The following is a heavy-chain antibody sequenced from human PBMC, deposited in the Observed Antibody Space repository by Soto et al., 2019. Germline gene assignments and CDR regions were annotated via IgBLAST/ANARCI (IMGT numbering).Heavy chain of an antibody. V-gene: IGHV4-39*01. J-gene: IGHJ4*02. CDR1: GGSISSSSYY. D-gene: IGHD5-12*01. Sequence: QLQLQESGPGLVKPSETLSLTCTVSGGSISSSSYYWGWIRQPPGKGLEWIGSIYYSGSTYYNPSLKSRVTISVDTSKNQFSLKLSSVTAADTAVYYCASSGRGEMATIPNQEYYFDYWGQGTLVTVSS. CDR3: ASSGRGEMATIPNQEYYFDY. CDR2: IYYSGST.